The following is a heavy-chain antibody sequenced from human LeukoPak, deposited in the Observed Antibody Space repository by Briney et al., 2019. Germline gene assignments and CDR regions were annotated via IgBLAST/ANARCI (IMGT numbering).Heavy chain of an antibody. Sequence: GGSLRLSCAASGFTFSSYAMSWVRQAPGKGLEWVSAISGSGGSTYYADSVKGRFTISRDNSKNTLYLQMNSLRAEDTAVYCCAKGTLSSGWSLGSYFDYWGQGTLVTVSS. D-gene: IGHD6-19*01. J-gene: IGHJ4*02. V-gene: IGHV3-23*01. CDR1: GFTFSSYA. CDR3: AKGTLSSGWSLGSYFDY. CDR2: ISGSGGST.